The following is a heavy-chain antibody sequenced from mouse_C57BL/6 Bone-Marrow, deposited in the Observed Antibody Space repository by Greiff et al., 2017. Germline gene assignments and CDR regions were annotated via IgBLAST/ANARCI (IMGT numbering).Heavy chain of an antibody. CDR1: GFSFNTYA. D-gene: IGHD1-1*01. J-gene: IGHJ4*01. CDR2: IRSKSNNYAT. V-gene: IGHV10-1*01. CDR3: VREGYYGSEAMDY. Sequence: EVQLVESGGGLVQPKGSLKLSCAASGFSFNTYAMNWVRQAPGKGLEWVARIRSKSNNYATYYADSVKDRFTISRDDSESMLYLQMNNLKTEDTAMYYCVREGYYGSEAMDYWGQGTSVTVSS.